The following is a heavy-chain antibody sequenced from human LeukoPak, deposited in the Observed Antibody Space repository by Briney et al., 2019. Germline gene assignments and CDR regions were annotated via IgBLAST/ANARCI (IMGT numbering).Heavy chain of an antibody. CDR1: GFTVSSSY. CDR3: ARDLEAANTYYFDY. V-gene: IGHV3-66*01. Sequence: PGGSLRLSCAASGFTVSSSYMSWVRQAPGKGLEWVSIISSAGTTYYADSVKGRFIISRDNSKNTVYLQVNSLRDEDTAVYYCARDLEAANTYYFDYWGQGTMVTVS. CDR2: ISSAGTT. D-gene: IGHD6-13*01. J-gene: IGHJ4*02.